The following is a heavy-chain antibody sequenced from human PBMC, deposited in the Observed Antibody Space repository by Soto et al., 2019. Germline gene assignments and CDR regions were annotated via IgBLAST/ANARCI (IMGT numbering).Heavy chain of an antibody. V-gene: IGHV4-4*02. CDR1: GGSIISSNW. J-gene: IGHJ4*02. D-gene: IGHD6-13*01. CDR3: ASYSSRWFGIDY. Sequence: QVQLQESGPGLVKPSGTLSLTCAVSGGSIISSNWWSWVRQSPGKGLEWIGEIYHSGSTNYNPSLKRRVTISVDKSKNQFALKLSSVTAADTAVYFCASYSSRWFGIDYWGQGTLVTVSS. CDR2: IYHSGST.